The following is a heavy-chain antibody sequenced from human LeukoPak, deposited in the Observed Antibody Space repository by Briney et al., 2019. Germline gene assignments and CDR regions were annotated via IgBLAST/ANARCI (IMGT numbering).Heavy chain of an antibody. J-gene: IGHJ4*02. CDR1: GFTVSSKY. CDR2: IYTGETT. CDR3: AKVGAVAAVEN. V-gene: IGHV3-66*01. D-gene: IGHD6-19*01. Sequence: GSLRLSCAASGFTVSSKYMSWVRQAPGKGLEWVSVIYTGETTYYADSVKGRFTISRDNSKNTLYLQMDGLRVEDAAVYYCAKVGAVAAVENWGQGTLVTVSS.